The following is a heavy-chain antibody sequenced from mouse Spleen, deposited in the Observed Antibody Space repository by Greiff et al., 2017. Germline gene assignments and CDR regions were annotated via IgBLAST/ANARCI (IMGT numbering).Heavy chain of an antibody. Sequence: VQLQQSGAELVRPGSSVKLSCKASGYTFTSYWMHWVKQRPIQGLEWIGNIDPSDSETHYNQKFKDKATLTVDKSSSTAYMQLSSLTSEDSAVYYCARRRGITTATRNWYFDVWGAGTTVTVSS. CDR3: ARRRGITTATRNWYFDV. D-gene: IGHD1-2*01. CDR2: IDPSDSET. V-gene: IGHV1-52*01. J-gene: IGHJ1*01. CDR1: GYTFTSYW.